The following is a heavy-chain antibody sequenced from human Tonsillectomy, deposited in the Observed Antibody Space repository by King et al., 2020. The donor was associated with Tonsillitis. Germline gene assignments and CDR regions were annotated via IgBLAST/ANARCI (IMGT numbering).Heavy chain of an antibody. V-gene: IGHV3-74*01. CDR2: INSDGSST. CDR3: ARTSGYGGMDV. Sequence: VQLVESGGGLVQPGGSLRLACAASGFTFCSYWMHWVRQAPGKWLVWVSRINSDGSSTSYADSVKGRFTISRDNAKNTLYLQMNSLRAEDTAVYYCARTSGYGGMDVWGQGTTVTVSS. D-gene: IGHD5-12*01. CDR1: GFTFCSYW. J-gene: IGHJ6*02.